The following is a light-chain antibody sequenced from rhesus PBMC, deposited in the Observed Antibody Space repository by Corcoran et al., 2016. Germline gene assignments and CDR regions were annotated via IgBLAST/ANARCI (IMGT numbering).Light chain of an antibody. CDR1: KSISSW. V-gene: IGKV1-16*01. CDR2: KAS. Sequence: DIQMTQSPSSLFASVGDKVTITCQASKSISSWLAWYQQKPGKAPKPLIYKASSLESGVPSRFSGSGSGTDFTLTISSLQPEDFATYYCQQYNSAPYSFGQGTKVKIK. CDR3: QQYNSAPYS. J-gene: IGKJ2*01.